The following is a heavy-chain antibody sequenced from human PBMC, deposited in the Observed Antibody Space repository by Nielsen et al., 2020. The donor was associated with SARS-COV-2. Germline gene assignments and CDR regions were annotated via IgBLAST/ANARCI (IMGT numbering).Heavy chain of an antibody. V-gene: IGHV1-46*01. CDR2: INPSGGST. Sequence: ASVKVSCKASGYIFTSYYMHWVRQAPGQGLEWMGIINPSGGSTSYAQKFQGRVTMTRDTSTSTVYMELSSLRSEDTAVYYCARRISGTRLDYWGQGTLVTVSS. D-gene: IGHD1-14*01. CDR1: GYIFTSYY. J-gene: IGHJ4*02. CDR3: ARRISGTRLDY.